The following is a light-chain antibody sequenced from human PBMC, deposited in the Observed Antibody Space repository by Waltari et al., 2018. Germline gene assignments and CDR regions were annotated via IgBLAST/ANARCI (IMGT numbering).Light chain of an antibody. Sequence: DIQMTQSPSSLSASVGARVTITCQASQDINNYLNWYQQKPGKAPKLLIYDASNLETGVPSRFSGSGSVTDFILTISSLQPEDIATYYCQQYDNPTLTFGPGTKVDLK. CDR3: QQYDNPTLT. CDR2: DAS. J-gene: IGKJ3*01. V-gene: IGKV1-33*01. CDR1: QDINNY.